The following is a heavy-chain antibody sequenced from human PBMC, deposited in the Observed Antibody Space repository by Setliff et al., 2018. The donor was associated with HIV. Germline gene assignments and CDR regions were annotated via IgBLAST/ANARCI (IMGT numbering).Heavy chain of an antibody. Sequence: ASVKVSCKTSGYVFTNFYIHWVRQAPGQGLEWMGGLIPIFGTANYAQKFQGRVTITADESTNTAYMELSSLRSEDTAIYYCARPAVLISTDYYYYIDVWGQGTTVTVSS. CDR1: GYVFTNFY. CDR2: LIPIFGTA. V-gene: IGHV1-69*13. J-gene: IGHJ6*02. CDR3: ARPAVLISTDYYYYIDV. D-gene: IGHD6-19*01.